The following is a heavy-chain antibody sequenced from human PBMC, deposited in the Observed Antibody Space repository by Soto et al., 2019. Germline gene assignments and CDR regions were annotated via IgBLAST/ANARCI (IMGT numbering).Heavy chain of an antibody. J-gene: IGHJ4*02. CDR3: ANARSLWYAHPVDY. CDR2: ISHSGSAT. D-gene: IGHD2-8*01. Sequence: EVQLLESGGGLAQPGGSLRLSCAASGFTFGGYAMSWVRQAPGRGLEWVSGISHSGSATYYADSVKGRFTISRDNSRNTLYLQMNSLGAEDTAVYYCANARSLWYAHPVDYWGQGTLVTVSS. V-gene: IGHV3-23*01. CDR1: GFTFGGYA.